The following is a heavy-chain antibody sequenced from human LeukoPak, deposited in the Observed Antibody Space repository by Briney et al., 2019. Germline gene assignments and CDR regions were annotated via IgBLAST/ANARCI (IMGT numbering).Heavy chain of an antibody. CDR3: AKDRSFLPDY. CDR2: VSGSGGAK. J-gene: IGHJ4*02. D-gene: IGHD3-3*02. Sequence: PGGSLRLPCAASGFPFSSYDMSWVPQAPGKGLEWVSAVSGSGGAKYYADSVTGRFIISRDNSKNTLYLQMNSLGVEDTALYYCAKDRSFLPDYWGQGTLVTVSS. CDR1: GFPFSSYD. V-gene: IGHV3-23*01.